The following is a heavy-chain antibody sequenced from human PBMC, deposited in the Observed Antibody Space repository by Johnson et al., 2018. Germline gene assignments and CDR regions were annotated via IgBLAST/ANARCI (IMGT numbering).Heavy chain of an antibody. J-gene: IGHJ1*01. CDR3: AREPSYYDISGSYPAYFEH. CDR1: GGPFSSYT. V-gene: IGHV1-69*04. Sequence: QVQLVQSGAEVKKPGSSVQVSCKASGGPFSSYTISWVRQAPGQGLEWMGRILPILGIANYAQKFPGRVTITADISTSTANMELSSLRSEDTAVYYWAREPSYYDISGSYPAYFEHWGQGTLVTVSS. CDR2: ILPILGIA. D-gene: IGHD3-22*01.